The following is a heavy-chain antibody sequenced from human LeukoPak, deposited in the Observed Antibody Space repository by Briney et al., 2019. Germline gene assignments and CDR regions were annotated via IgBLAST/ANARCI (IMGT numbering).Heavy chain of an antibody. V-gene: IGHV3-23*01. Sequence: GGSLRLSCAASGFTSGFTFSSFAMSWVRQAPGKGLEWVSAISGSGTATHYAASVRGRFTISRDNSKNTLYLEMNSLRAEDTAIYYCAKDISSTSSTPFDPWGQGTLVTVSS. CDR2: ISGSGTAT. J-gene: IGHJ5*02. CDR1: GFTFSSFA. D-gene: IGHD3-3*02. CDR3: AKDISSTSSTPFDP.